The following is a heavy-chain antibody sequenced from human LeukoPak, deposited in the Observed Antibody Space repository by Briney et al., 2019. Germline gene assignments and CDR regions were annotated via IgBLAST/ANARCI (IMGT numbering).Heavy chain of an antibody. CDR3: TKSRGSGSYSPPNYFDP. V-gene: IGHV3-30*02. Sequence: GGSLRLSCAASGFIFSSNAMHWVRQAPGKGLEWVAFIRYDGSNKDYADSVKGRFTISRDNSKNTLYLQMNSLRPEDTAVYYCTKSRGSGSYSPPNYFDPWGQGTLVTASS. D-gene: IGHD3-10*01. CDR1: GFIFSSNA. J-gene: IGHJ5*02. CDR2: IRYDGSNK.